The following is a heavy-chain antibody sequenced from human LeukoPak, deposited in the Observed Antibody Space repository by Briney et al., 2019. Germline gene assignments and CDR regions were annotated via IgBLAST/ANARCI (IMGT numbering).Heavy chain of an antibody. CDR3: ARGSITFYYYYGMDV. CDR1: GFTFSSYA. J-gene: IGHJ6*04. CDR2: ISYDGSNK. D-gene: IGHD5-12*01. V-gene: IGHV3-30*04. Sequence: GGSLRLSCAASGFTFSSYAMHWVRQAPGKGLEWVAVISYDGSNKYYADSVKGRFTISRDNSKNTLYLQMNSLRPEDTAVYHCARGSITFYYYYGMDVWGKGTTVTVSS.